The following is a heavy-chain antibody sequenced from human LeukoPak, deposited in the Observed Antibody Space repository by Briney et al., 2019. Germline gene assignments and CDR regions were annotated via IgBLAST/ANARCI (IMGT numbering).Heavy chain of an antibody. CDR3: ARDLGGDYFDY. CDR1: GGSISSGDYY. V-gene: IGHV4-61*02. Sequence: SETLSLTCTVSGGSISSGDYYWSWIRQPPGKGLEWIGRIYTSGSTNYNPSLKSRVTISVDTSKNQFSLKLSSVTAADTAVYYCARDLGGDYFDYWGQGTLVTVSS. J-gene: IGHJ4*02. D-gene: IGHD1-26*01. CDR2: IYTSGST.